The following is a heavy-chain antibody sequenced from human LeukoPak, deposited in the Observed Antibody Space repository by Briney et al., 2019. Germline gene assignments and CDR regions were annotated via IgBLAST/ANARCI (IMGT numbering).Heavy chain of an antibody. CDR1: GFTFSSYA. V-gene: IGHV3-23*01. CDR2: IIATGGST. J-gene: IGHJ3*02. D-gene: IGHD6-19*01. CDR3: AKGKTSGWDQDAFDI. Sequence: GASLRLSCAAAGFTFSSYAMSWVRQAPGKGLEWVSRIIATGGSTYYADSLKGRFAISRDNSKNTLYLQLNSLRVEDTAVYYCAKGKTSGWDQDAFDIWGQGTMVTVSS.